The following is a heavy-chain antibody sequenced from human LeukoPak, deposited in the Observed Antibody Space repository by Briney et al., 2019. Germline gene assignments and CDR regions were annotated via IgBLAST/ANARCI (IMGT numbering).Heavy chain of an antibody. Sequence: ASVKVSCKASGYSFTGYYIHWVRQAPGHGLEWMGWINPSNGGADYAQKFQDRVTMTRDTSISTVYMEFSRLRYDDTAVYYCARVSSAGYMDVWGKGTTVTVSS. CDR3: ARVSSAGYMDV. V-gene: IGHV1-2*02. CDR1: GYSFTGYY. J-gene: IGHJ6*03. CDR2: INPSNGGA.